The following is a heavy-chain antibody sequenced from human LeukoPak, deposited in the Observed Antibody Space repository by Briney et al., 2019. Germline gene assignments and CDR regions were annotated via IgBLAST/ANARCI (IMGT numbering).Heavy chain of an antibody. J-gene: IGHJ4*02. CDR3: ARDLYYYDSSGYYYF. D-gene: IGHD3-22*01. CDR1: GYTFTSYG. V-gene: IGHV1-18*01. CDR2: ISAYNGNT. Sequence: ASVKVSRKASGYTFTSYGISWVRQAPGQGLEWMGWISAYNGNTNYAQKLQGRVTMTTDTSTSTAYMELRSLRSDDTAVYYCARDLYYYDSSGYYYFWGQGTLVTVSS.